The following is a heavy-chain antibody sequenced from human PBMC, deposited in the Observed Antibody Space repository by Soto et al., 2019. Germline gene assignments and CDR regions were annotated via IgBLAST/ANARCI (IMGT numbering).Heavy chain of an antibody. D-gene: IGHD1-1*01. CDR1: GFTFITYA. J-gene: IGHJ3*02. Sequence: WGSLRLSCADSGFTFITYAFIWFRQAPGKWLEWVSAINERGGSTYYADSVKGRFTISRDNSKKTLYLQMNSLRAEDTALYYCAKDKSGTTAFDIWGQGTMVTVSS. CDR3: AKDKSGTTAFDI. CDR2: INERGGST. V-gene: IGHV3-23*01.